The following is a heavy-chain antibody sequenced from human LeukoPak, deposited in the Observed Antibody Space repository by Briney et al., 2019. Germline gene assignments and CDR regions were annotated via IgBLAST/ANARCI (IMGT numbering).Heavy chain of an antibody. D-gene: IGHD5-18*01. J-gene: IGHJ4*02. Sequence: GGSLRLSCAASGFTFDDYGMSWVRQAPGKGLEWVSGINWNGGSTGYADSVKGRFTISRDNAKNSLYLQMNSLRAEDTALYYCSRDGGVCSYVYRGDYWGQGTMVTVSS. CDR1: GFTFDDYG. CDR3: SRDGGVCSYVYRGDY. CDR2: INWNGGST. V-gene: IGHV3-20*04.